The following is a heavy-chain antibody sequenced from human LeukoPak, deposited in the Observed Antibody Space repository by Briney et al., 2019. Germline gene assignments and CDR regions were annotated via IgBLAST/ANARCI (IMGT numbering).Heavy chain of an antibody. J-gene: IGHJ5*02. V-gene: IGHV5-51*01. CDR3: VRFALTSSLDH. D-gene: IGHD6-13*01. Sequence: GESLKISCKISGYKLTNNWIGWVRPVPGKGLEWMGLIYPGYSDGKYSPSFQGQVTFSVDASISTAYLHLSGLRASDTAIYYCVRFALTSSLDHWGQGTLVTVSS. CDR2: IYPGYSDG. CDR1: GYKLTNNW.